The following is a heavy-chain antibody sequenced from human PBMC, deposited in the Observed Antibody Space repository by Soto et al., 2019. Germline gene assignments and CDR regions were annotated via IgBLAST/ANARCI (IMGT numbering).Heavy chain of an antibody. CDR3: ARDRHDTPYYYYYYGMDV. CDR1: GFTFDDYA. D-gene: IGHD2-15*01. J-gene: IGHJ6*02. V-gene: IGHV3-9*01. CDR2: INSDGSST. Sequence: EVQLVESGGGLVQPGRSLRLSCAASGFTFDDYAMHWVRQAPGKGLEWVSGINSDGSSTSYADSVKGRFTISRDNAKNTLYLQMNSLRAEDTAVYYCARDRHDTPYYYYYYGMDVWGQGTTVTVSS.